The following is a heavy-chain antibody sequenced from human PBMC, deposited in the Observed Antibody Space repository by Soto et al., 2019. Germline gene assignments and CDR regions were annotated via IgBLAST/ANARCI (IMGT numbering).Heavy chain of an antibody. CDR3: AKDRDIVVGNWFEP. J-gene: IGHJ5*02. CDR2: ISGSGGST. CDR1: AFTFSRYA. D-gene: IGHD2-21*01. Sequence: WLSLRLSXAASAFTFSRYAMSCVRQAPGKGLEWVSAISGSGGSTYYADSVKGRFTISRDSSKNTLYLQMNSLRAEDTAVYYCAKDRDIVVGNWFEPWGQGTLVTVSS. V-gene: IGHV3-23*01.